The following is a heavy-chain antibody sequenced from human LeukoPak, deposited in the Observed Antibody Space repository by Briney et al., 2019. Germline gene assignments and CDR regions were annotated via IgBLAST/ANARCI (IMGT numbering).Heavy chain of an antibody. CDR3: ARAPRKLPGYDFWSGYDYYYYMDV. D-gene: IGHD3-3*01. Sequence: PRASVKVSCKASGYTFTSYYMHWVRQAPGQGLEWMGIINPGGGSTSYAQKFQGRVTMTRDMSTSTVYMELSSLRSEDTAVYYCARAPRKLPGYDFWSGYDYYYYMDVWGKGTTVTVSS. V-gene: IGHV1-46*01. J-gene: IGHJ6*03. CDR1: GYTFTSYY. CDR2: INPGGGST.